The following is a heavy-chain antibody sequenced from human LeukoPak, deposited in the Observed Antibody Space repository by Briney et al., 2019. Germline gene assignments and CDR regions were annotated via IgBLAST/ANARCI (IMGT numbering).Heavy chain of an antibody. J-gene: IGHJ3*02. D-gene: IGHD3-10*01. V-gene: IGHV1-24*01. CDR3: ATDFTYYYGSGSYCSFDI. CDR1: GYTLTELS. Sequence: GASVKVSCKVSGYTLTELSMHWVRQAPGKGLEWMGGFDPEDGETIYAQKFQGRVTMTEDTSTDTAYMELSSLRSEDTAVYYCATDFTYYYGSGSYCSFDIWGQGTMVTVSS. CDR2: FDPEDGET.